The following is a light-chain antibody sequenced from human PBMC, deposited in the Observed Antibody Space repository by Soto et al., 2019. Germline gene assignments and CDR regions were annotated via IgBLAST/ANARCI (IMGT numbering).Light chain of an antibody. Sequence: DIQMTQSPSSLSASVGDRVTITCRASQSINSWLAWYQQKPGKPPKLLIYDASSLESGVPTRFSGSGSGTDFTLTISRLEPEDFAVYYCQQYGSSPRTFGQGTKVDIK. V-gene: IGKV1-5*01. J-gene: IGKJ1*01. CDR2: DAS. CDR3: QQYGSSPRT. CDR1: QSINSW.